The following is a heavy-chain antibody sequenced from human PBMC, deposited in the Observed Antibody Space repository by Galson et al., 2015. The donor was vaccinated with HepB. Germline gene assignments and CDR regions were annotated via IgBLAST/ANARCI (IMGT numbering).Heavy chain of an antibody. CDR3: ARDPGYYDSSGYDAFDI. V-gene: IGHV4-4*07. J-gene: IGHJ3*02. CDR2: IYTSGST. CDR1: GGSISSYY. Sequence: LSLTCTVSGGSISSYYWRWIRQPAGKGLEWIGRIYTSGSTNYNPSLKSRVTMSVDTSKNQFSLKLSSVTAADTAVYYCARDPGYYDSSGYDAFDIWGQGTMVTVSS. D-gene: IGHD3-22*01.